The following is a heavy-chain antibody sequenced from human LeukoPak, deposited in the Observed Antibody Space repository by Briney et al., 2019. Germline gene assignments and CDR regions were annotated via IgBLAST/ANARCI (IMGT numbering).Heavy chain of an antibody. CDR1: GFTFSSYW. J-gene: IGHJ4*02. CDR2: IKQDGSEK. V-gene: IGHV3-7*01. D-gene: IGHD3-10*01. Sequence: GGSLRLSCAASGFTFSSYWMSWVRQAPGKGLEWVANIKQDGSEKYYVDSVKGRFTISRDNAKNSLYLQMNSLRAEDTAVYYCARARSSGRWFGELFLDYWGQGTLVTVSS. CDR3: ARARSSGRWFGELFLDY.